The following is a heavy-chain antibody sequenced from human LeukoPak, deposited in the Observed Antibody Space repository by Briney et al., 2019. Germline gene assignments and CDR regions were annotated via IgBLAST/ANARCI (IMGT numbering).Heavy chain of an antibody. D-gene: IGHD3-22*01. CDR1: GASISSYY. Sequence: PSETLSLTCTVSGASISSYYWSWIRQPPGKGREWIGNIYYSGSTNYNPSLKSRVTISVDTSKNQFSLKLSSVTAADTAVYYCTRGSIAYYYMDVWGKGTTVTISS. CDR3: TRGSIAYYYMDV. CDR2: IYYSGST. J-gene: IGHJ6*03. V-gene: IGHV4-59*01.